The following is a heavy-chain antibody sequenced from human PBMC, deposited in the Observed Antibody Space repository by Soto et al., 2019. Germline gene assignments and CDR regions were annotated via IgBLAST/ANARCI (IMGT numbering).Heavy chain of an antibody. D-gene: IGHD2-15*01. J-gene: IGHJ4*02. CDR1: GVIFSSYA. Sequence: EVQLLESGGGLVQPGGSLRLSCEASGVIFSSYAMNWVRQAPGKGLDWVSGISGRGDTIHYADSVKNRFTISRDTGQHPRYLKMNSVRAEDTAVYYCAKHRWCSGEWSEGFAHWGQGTLVIVSS. CDR2: ISGRGDTI. V-gene: IGHV3-23*01. CDR3: AKHRWCSGEWSEGFAH.